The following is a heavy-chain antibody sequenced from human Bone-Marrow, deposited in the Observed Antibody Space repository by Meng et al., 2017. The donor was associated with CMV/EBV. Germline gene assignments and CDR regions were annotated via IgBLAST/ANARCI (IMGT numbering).Heavy chain of an antibody. D-gene: IGHD6-25*01. J-gene: IGHJ4*02. CDR2: IYYSGST. Sequence: SETLSLTCTVSGGSISSGGYYWSWIRQHPGKGLEWIGYIYYSGSTYYNPSLKSRVTISVDTSKNQFSLKLSSVTAADTAVYYCAREMDAAAFDYWGQGTLVTVSS. V-gene: IGHV4-31*03. CDR1: GGSISSGGYY. CDR3: AREMDAAAFDY.